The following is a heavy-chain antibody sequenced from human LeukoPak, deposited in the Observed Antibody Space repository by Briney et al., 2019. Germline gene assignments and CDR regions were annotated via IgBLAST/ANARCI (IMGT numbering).Heavy chain of an antibody. CDR1: GGPITTYY. CDR3: TRDSGTTGEVKFDP. CDR2: ISGSGVI. D-gene: IGHD3-10*01. V-gene: IGHV4-4*07. J-gene: IGHJ5*02. Sequence: PSETLSLTCTVSGGPITTYYLSWIRQSAGMGLEWIGRISGSGVITYNPSLKSRVILSLDTSNNHFSLKLISVTAADTAVYYCTRDSGTTGEVKFDPWGQGMLVTVSS.